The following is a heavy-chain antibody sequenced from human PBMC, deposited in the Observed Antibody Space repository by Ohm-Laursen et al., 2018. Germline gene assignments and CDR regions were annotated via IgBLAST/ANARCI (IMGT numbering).Heavy chain of an antibody. J-gene: IGHJ4*02. D-gene: IGHD3-10*01. Sequence: SLRLSCSASGFTFSSYWMSWVRQAPGKGLEWVANIKQDGSEKYYVDSVKGRFTISRDNAKNSLYLQMNSLRAEDTAVYYCARLGPSGSYACYDYWGQGTLVTVSS. CDR3: ARLGPSGSYACYDY. CDR1: GFTFSSYW. CDR2: IKQDGSEK. V-gene: IGHV3-7*01.